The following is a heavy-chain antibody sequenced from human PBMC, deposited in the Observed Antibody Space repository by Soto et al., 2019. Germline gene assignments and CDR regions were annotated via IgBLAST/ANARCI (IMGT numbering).Heavy chain of an antibody. V-gene: IGHV4-34*01. CDR2: INHSGST. J-gene: IGHJ6*02. Sequence: QVQLQQWGAGLLKPSETLSVTCAVYGGSFSGYYWSWIRQPPGKGLEWIGEINHSGSTNYNPSLKSRVAISVDTSKNQFSLKLNSVTAADTAEYYCARGQRGTAMGYYYYYGMDVWGQGTTVTVSS. CDR1: GGSFSGYY. CDR3: ARGQRGTAMGYYYYYGMDV. D-gene: IGHD5-18*01.